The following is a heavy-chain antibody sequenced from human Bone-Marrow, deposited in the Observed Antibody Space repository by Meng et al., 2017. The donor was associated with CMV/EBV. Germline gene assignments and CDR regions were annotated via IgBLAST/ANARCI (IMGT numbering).Heavy chain of an antibody. CDR2: ISAYNGNT. D-gene: IGHD1-26*01. J-gene: IGHJ4*02. CDR1: GYTFTSYG. Sequence: GGSLRLSCKGSGYTFTSYGISWVRQAPGQGLEWMGWISAYNGNTNYAQKLQGRVTMTTDTSTSTAYMELRSLRSDDTAVYYCARVTERWDQQEVCDYWGQGTLVTVSS. CDR3: ARVTERWDQQEVCDY. V-gene: IGHV1-18*01.